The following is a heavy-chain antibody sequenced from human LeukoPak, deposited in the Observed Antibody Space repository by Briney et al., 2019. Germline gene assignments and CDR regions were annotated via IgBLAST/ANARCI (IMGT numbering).Heavy chain of an antibody. CDR3: AHRRDWGLDFDY. V-gene: IGHV2-5*02. CDR1: GFSLSTSGVG. CDR2: IYWDDDK. Sequence: SGPTLVNPTQTLTLTCTFSGFSLSTSGVGVGWIRQPPGKALEWLALIYWDDDKHYSPSLKSSITITKDTSKNQVVLTMTNMDPVDTSTYYCAHRRDWGLDFDYWGQGTLVTVSS. D-gene: IGHD7-27*01. J-gene: IGHJ4*02.